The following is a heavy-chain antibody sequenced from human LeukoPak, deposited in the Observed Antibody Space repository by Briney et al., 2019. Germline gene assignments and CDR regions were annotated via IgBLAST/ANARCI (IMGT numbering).Heavy chain of an antibody. CDR1: GYIFTSYG. V-gene: IGHV1-18*01. CDR3: ARNLYYDSSGYAPGHY. Sequence: ASVKVSCKASGYIFTSYGVSWVRQAPGQGLGWMGWISAYNGNTNYAQKHQGRVAMTTDTSTSTAYMELRSLRSDDTAVYYCARNLYYDSSGYAPGHYWGQGTLVTVSS. D-gene: IGHD3-22*01. CDR2: ISAYNGNT. J-gene: IGHJ4*02.